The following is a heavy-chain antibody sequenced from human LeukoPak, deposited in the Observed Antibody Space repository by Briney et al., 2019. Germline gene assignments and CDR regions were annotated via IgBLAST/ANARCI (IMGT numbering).Heavy chain of an antibody. Sequence: GASVKVSYKASGYTFTSYDVNWVRQAPGQGLEWMGWINTNTGKPTSAQGFTGRFVFSVDTSVRTAYLEINSLRAEDTAVYYCARAPRVLGGVPPPDFDYWGPGTLVTVSS. CDR1: GYTFTSYD. J-gene: IGHJ4*02. CDR2: INTNTGKP. CDR3: ARAPRVLGGVPPPDFDY. V-gene: IGHV7-4-1*02. D-gene: IGHD3-3*01.